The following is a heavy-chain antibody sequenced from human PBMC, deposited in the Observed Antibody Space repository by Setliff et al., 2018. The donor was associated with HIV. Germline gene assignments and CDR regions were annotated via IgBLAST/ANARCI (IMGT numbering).Heavy chain of an antibody. CDR3: ARDRLLGYYYYYMDV. CDR1: GYSFTSYW. V-gene: IGHV5-51*01. D-gene: IGHD2-8*02. CDR2: IYPGDSDT. J-gene: IGHJ6*03. Sequence: GESLKISCKGSGYSFTSYWIGWVRQMPGKGLEWKGIIYPGDSDTRYSPSFQGQVTITRDTSASTAYMELSSLRSEDTAVYYCARDRLLGYYYYYMDVWGKGTTVTVSS.